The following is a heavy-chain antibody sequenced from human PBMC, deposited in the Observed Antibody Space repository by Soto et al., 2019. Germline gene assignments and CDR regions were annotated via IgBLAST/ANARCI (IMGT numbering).Heavy chain of an antibody. D-gene: IGHD3-9*01. J-gene: IGHJ3*02. V-gene: IGHV1-2*02. Sequence: ASLNVSCKAAGYIFTGYYRQWVRQAPGQGLEWMGWINTKTGGTKYAQKFQGRVTMTRDTSINTAYMEVSRLRSDDTAVYYCATDKVAFDMWGQGTMVTV. CDR3: ATDKVAFDM. CDR2: INTKTGGT. CDR1: GYIFTGYY.